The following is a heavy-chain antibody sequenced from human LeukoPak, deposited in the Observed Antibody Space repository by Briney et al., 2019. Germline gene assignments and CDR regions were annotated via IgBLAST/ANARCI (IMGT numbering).Heavy chain of an antibody. CDR3: AREAIKDY. V-gene: IGHV3-48*02. J-gene: IGHJ4*02. Sequence: GGSLRLSCEVSGFTFSSHSTNWVRQAPGKGLEWVSYISSGSGIIYYADSVKGRFTIARDDAKNSLYLQMSSLRDEDTAVYYCAREAIKDYWGQGTLVTVSS. CDR2: ISSGSGII. CDR1: GFTFSSHS.